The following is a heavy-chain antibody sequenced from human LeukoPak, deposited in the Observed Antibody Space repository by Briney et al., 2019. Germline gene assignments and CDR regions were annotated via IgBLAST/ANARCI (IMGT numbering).Heavy chain of an antibody. Sequence: ASVKVSCKASGYTLTGYYMHWVRQAPGQGLEWMGWIDPNSGGTNYAQKLQGRVTMTTDTSTSTAYMELGSLTSDDTAVYYCARDWNYYDSSAFRPQFDYWGQGTLVTVSS. CDR3: ARDWNYYDSSAFRPQFDY. J-gene: IGHJ4*02. D-gene: IGHD3-22*01. CDR1: GYTLTGYY. V-gene: IGHV1-2*02. CDR2: IDPNSGGT.